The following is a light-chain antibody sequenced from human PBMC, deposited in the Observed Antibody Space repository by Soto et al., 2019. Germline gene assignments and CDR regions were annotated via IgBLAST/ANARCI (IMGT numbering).Light chain of an antibody. J-gene: IGLJ2*01. V-gene: IGLV1-40*01. CDR1: SSNIGAGYD. CDR3: QSYDSSLSAL. Sequence: QSVLTQPPSVSGAPGQRVTISCTGSSSNIGAGYDVHWYQQLPGTAPKLLIYGNSNRPSRVPDRFSGSKSATSASLAITGLQAEDEADYYCQSYDSSLSALFGGGTKLTVL. CDR2: GNS.